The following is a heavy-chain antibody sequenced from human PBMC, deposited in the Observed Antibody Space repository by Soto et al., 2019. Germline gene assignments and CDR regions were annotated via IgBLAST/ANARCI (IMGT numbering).Heavy chain of an antibody. Sequence: GGSLRLSCTVSGFAFRHNYLTWILQAPGKGLEWLSYINTGGSPAYYADSVKGRFTISTDIAKKSLYLQMDSLRADDTGVYYCATGGIYYETWGQGTLVTVSS. J-gene: IGHJ5*02. CDR2: INTGGSPA. D-gene: IGHD1-26*01. CDR1: GFAFRHNY. V-gene: IGHV3-11*01. CDR3: ATGGIYYET.